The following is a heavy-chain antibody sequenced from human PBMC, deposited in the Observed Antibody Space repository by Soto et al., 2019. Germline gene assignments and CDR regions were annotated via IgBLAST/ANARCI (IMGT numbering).Heavy chain of an antibody. V-gene: IGHV3-74*01. CDR1: GLTFSSYW. D-gene: IGHD1-26*01. CDR3: ARASGSNIHFDY. Sequence: EVQLVESGGGLVQPGGSLRLSCAASGLTFSSYWMHWVRQAPGKGLVRVSRINTDGSSTTYADSVKGRFTISRDNTKNTLYLQMNSLRVEDTAVYYCARASGSNIHFDYWGQGTLVTGSS. J-gene: IGHJ4*02. CDR2: INTDGSST.